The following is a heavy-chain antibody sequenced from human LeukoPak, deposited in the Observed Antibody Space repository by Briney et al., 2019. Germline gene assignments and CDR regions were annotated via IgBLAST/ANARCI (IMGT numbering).Heavy chain of an antibody. CDR3: TRRLDE. V-gene: IGHV3-7*01. CDR2: INQDGSEK. D-gene: IGHD3-16*01. Sequence: PGGSLRLSCATSGFPFNNDWMDWVRQAPGKGLEWVANINQDGSEKNCLDSVKGRFTISRDNAQNSLYLQMNGLRVEDTAVYYCTRRLDEWGQGTLVTVSS. CDR1: GFPFNNDW. J-gene: IGHJ4*02.